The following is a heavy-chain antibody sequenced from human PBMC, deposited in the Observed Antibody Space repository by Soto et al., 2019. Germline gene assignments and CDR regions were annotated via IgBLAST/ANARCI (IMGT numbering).Heavy chain of an antibody. CDR3: ASFSSGYYDSSYWYFDL. J-gene: IGHJ2*01. D-gene: IGHD3-22*01. CDR1: GYTFTSYS. CDR2: INAGNGNT. V-gene: IGHV1-3*01. Sequence: ASVKVSCKASGYTFTSYSMHWVRQAPGQRLEWMGWINAGNGNTKYSQKFQGRVTITRDTSASTAYMELSSLRSEDTAVYYCASFSSGYYDSSYWYFDLWGRGTLVTVSS.